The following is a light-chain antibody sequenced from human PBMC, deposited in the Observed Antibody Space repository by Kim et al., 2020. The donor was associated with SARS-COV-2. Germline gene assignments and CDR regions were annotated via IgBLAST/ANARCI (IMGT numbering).Light chain of an antibody. Sequence: SYELTQPPSVSVSPGQTASITCSGDKLGDKYACWYQQKPGQSPVLVIYQDSKRPSGIPERFSGSNSGNTATLTISGTQAMDEADYYCQAWDSPMVFGGGTQLTVL. CDR1: KLGDKY. J-gene: IGLJ3*02. CDR2: QDS. V-gene: IGLV3-1*01. CDR3: QAWDSPMV.